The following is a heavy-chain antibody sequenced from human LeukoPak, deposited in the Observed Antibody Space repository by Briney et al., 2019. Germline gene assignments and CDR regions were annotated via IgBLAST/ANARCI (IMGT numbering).Heavy chain of an antibody. D-gene: IGHD5-12*01. CDR2: IYSGGST. V-gene: IGHV3-66*01. CDR1: GFTVSSNY. Sequence: GGSLRLSCAASGFTVSSNYMSWVRQAPGQGLEWVSVIYSGGSTYYADSVKGRFTISRDNSKNTLYLQMNSLRAEDTAVYYCAGGYSGYESDAFDIWGQGTMVTVSS. J-gene: IGHJ3*02. CDR3: AGGYSGYESDAFDI.